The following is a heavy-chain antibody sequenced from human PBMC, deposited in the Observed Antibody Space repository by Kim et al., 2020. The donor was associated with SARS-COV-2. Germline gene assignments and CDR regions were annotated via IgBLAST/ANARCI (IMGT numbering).Heavy chain of an antibody. V-gene: IGHV1-18*01. Sequence: ASVKVSCKASGYSFSSYGIDWVRQAPGQGLQWMGWISVNKGNTNYAQKFQGRVTMTTDTSTNTAFMELRSLRSDDTAVYYCARAGGPSENYYTYYYNGMDVWGQGTTVTVSS. CDR3: ARAGGPSENYYTYYYNGMDV. J-gene: IGHJ6*02. CDR1: GYSFSSYG. CDR2: ISVNKGNT. D-gene: IGHD3-10*01.